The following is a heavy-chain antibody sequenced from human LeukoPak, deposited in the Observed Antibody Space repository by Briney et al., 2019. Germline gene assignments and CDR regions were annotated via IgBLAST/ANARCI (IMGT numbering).Heavy chain of an antibody. CDR1: GGSVSSGTYY. Sequence: SETLSLTCTVSGGSVSSGTYYWSWIRQPPGKGLEWVGYIYYSGSTYYNPSLKSRVTISVDTSKNQFSLKLSSVTAADTAVYYCARESDGTYYYDSSGQIDYWGQGTLVTVSS. V-gene: IGHV4-30-4*01. CDR3: ARESDGTYYYDSSGQIDY. D-gene: IGHD3-22*01. J-gene: IGHJ4*02. CDR2: IYYSGST.